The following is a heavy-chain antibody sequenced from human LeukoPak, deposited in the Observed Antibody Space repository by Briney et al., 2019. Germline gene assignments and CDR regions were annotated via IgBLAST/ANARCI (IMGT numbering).Heavy chain of an antibody. V-gene: IGHV3-66*02. CDR3: ARKKNYDFWSGYYWNAFDI. CDR1: GFTVSSNY. J-gene: IGHJ3*02. D-gene: IGHD3-3*01. Sequence: GGSLRLSCAASGFTVSSNYMSWVRQAPGKGLEWVSVIYSGGSTYYADSVKGRFTISRDNSKNTLYLQMNSLRAEDTAVYYCARKKNYDFWSGYYWNAFDIWGKGKMATVS. CDR2: IYSGGST.